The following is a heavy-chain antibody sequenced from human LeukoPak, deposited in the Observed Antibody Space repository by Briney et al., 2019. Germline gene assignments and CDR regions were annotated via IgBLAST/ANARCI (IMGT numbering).Heavy chain of an antibody. CDR3: ARALWFGENNWFDP. Sequence: ASVKVSCKASGYTFTSYDINWVRQATGQGLEWMGWMNPNSGNTGYAQKFQGRVTITRNTSISTAYMELSSLRSEDTAVYYCARALWFGENNWFDPWGQGTLVTVSS. CDR1: GYTFTSYD. CDR2: MNPNSGNT. J-gene: IGHJ5*02. D-gene: IGHD3-10*01. V-gene: IGHV1-8*03.